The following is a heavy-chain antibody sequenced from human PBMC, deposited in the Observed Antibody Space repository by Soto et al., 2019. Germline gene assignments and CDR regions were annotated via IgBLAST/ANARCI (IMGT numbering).Heavy chain of an antibody. CDR3: AAEYGGNSA. CDR1: GGTFSSYT. D-gene: IGHD4-17*01. J-gene: IGHJ4*02. CDR2: IIPILGIS. Sequence: QVQLVQSGAEVKKPGSSVKVSCKASGGTFSSYTISWVRQAPGQGLEWMGRIIPILGISTYAQKFQGRVTITADKSTSTDYMELSSLRSEDTAVYYCAAEYGGNSAWGQGTLITVSS. V-gene: IGHV1-69*02.